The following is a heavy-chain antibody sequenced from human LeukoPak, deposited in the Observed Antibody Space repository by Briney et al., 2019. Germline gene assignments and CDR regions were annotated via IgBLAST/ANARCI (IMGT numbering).Heavy chain of an antibody. Sequence: GGSLRLSCAASGFTFSSYAMHWVRQAPGKGLEWVAVISYDGSNKYYADSVKGRFTISRDNSKNTLYLQMNSLRAEDTAVYYCARDDGIYSSRVRFDYWGQGTLVTVSS. D-gene: IGHD6-13*01. V-gene: IGHV3-30-3*01. CDR2: ISYDGSNK. CDR3: ARDDGIYSSRVRFDY. CDR1: GFTFSSYA. J-gene: IGHJ4*02.